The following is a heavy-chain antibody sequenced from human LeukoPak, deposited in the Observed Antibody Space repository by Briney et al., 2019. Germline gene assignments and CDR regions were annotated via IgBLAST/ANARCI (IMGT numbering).Heavy chain of an antibody. J-gene: IGHJ4*02. V-gene: IGHV4-4*07. D-gene: IGHD4-11*01. Sequence: TPSETLSLTCTVSGDSISGYYWSWIRQPAGKGLEWIGRIYSSGSTNDNPSLKSRVTMSVDTSKNQLSLKLSSVTAADTAVYYCARDWSTRNTYYFDYWGQGTLVTVSS. CDR1: GDSISGYY. CDR2: IYSSGST. CDR3: ARDWSTRNTYYFDY.